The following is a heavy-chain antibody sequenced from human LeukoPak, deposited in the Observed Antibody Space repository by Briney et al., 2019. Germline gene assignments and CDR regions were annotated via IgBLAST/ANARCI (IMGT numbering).Heavy chain of an antibody. Sequence: SETLSLTCTVSGGSISSHYWSWIRQPPGKGPEWIGYIYYSGSTNYNPSLKSRVTISVDTSKIQFSLKLSSVTAADTAVYYCARGYSNQYYYYYYMDVWGKGTTVTVSS. J-gene: IGHJ6*03. CDR1: GGSISSHY. D-gene: IGHD4-11*01. CDR3: ARGYSNQYYYYYYMDV. V-gene: IGHV4-59*11. CDR2: IYYSGST.